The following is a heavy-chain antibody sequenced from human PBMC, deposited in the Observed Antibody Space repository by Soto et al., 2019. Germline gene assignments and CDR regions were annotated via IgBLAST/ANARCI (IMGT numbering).Heavy chain of an antibody. Sequence: GGSLRLSCAASGFTFSSYGMHWVRQAPGKGLEWVAVIWYDGSNKYYADSVKGRFTISRDNSKNTLYLQMNSLRAEDTAVYYCATNIAVAGPFDYWGQGTLVTVSS. CDR2: IWYDGSNK. V-gene: IGHV3-33*01. J-gene: IGHJ4*02. D-gene: IGHD6-19*01. CDR3: ATNIAVAGPFDY. CDR1: GFTFSSYG.